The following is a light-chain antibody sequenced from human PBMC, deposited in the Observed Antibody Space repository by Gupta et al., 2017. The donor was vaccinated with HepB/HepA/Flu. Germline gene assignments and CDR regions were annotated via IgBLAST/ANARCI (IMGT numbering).Light chain of an antibody. CDR3: QQSYSTPLCS. V-gene: IGKV1-39*01. CDR1: QSISSY. CDR2: AAS. Sequence: DIQMTQSPSSLSASVGDRVTITCRASQSISSYLNWYQQKPGKAPKLLIYAASSLQSGVPSRFSGSGSGTDFTLTIISRQPEDFATYYCQQSYSTPLCSFGQGTKLEIK. J-gene: IGKJ2*04.